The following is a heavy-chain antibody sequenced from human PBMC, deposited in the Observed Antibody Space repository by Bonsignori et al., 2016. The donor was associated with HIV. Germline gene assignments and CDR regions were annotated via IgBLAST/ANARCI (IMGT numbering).Heavy chain of an antibody. CDR3: ARVGFGYDFWSGYYARGNWFDP. V-gene: IGHV4-39*07. D-gene: IGHD3-3*01. J-gene: IGHJ5*02. Sequence: WIRQPPGKGLEWIGSIYYSGSTYYNPSLKSRVTISVDTSKNQFSLKLSSVTAADTAVYYCARVGFGYDFWSGYYARGNWFDPWGQGTLVTVSS. CDR2: IYYSGST.